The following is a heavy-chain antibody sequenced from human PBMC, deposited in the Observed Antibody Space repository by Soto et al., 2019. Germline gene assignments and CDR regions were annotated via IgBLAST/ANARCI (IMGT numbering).Heavy chain of an antibody. CDR2: INPNSGDT. V-gene: IGHV1-2*02. CDR1: GYTFTAYY. CDR3: ARQGYHCEEVYFWSGYSCIGF. J-gene: IGHJ4*02. Sequence: ASVKVSCKASGYTFTAYYIHWVRQAPGQGLEWMGWINPNSGDTKYAQKFQGRVTMTRDTSISTAYMELSRLRSDDTAVYYCARQGYHCEEVYFWSGYSCIGFWGQGTLVTVFS. D-gene: IGHD3-3*01.